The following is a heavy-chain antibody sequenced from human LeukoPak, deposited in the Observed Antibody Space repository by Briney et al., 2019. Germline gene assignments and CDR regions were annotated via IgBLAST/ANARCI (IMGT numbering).Heavy chain of an antibody. V-gene: IGHV3-53*01. CDR2: IYSGGST. J-gene: IGHJ4*02. CDR1: GFPVSSNY. D-gene: IGHD3-22*01. CDR3: AACYDSSGYYDC. Sequence: PGGSLRLSCAASGFPVSSNYMSWVRQAPGKGLEWVSVIYSGGSTYYADSVKGRLTISRDNSKNTLYLEMNSLRAEDTAVYYCAACYDSSGYYDCWGQGTLVTVSS.